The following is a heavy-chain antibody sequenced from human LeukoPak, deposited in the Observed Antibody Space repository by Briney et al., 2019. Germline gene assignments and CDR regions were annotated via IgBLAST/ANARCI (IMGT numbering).Heavy chain of an antibody. Sequence: GEPLKISSKASVYSFTNFWIGWVRQMPGKGLKWMGVIYPGDSDTRYSPSFRGQVTISADKSISTAYLQWSSLKASDAAMEYCASAMVGAPSPDYWGKGTLVTVSS. D-gene: IGHD1-26*01. J-gene: IGHJ4*02. V-gene: IGHV5-51*01. CDR3: ASAMVGAPSPDY. CDR1: VYSFTNFW. CDR2: IYPGDSDT.